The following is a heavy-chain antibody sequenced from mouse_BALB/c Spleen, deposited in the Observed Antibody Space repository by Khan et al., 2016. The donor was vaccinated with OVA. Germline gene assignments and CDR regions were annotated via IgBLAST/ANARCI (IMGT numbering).Heavy chain of an antibody. D-gene: IGHD2-2*01. V-gene: IGHV1S135*01. CDR3: TRHGYVAWFTY. CDR1: GYSFTTYY. CDR2: IDPFSGGT. Sequence: EVELMESGPELMKPGASVKISCKASGYSFTTYYIHWVIQSHGKSLEWIGFIDPFSGGTTYNQKFKGKATLTADKSSSTAYIHLSNLTSEDSAVYYCTRHGYVAWFTYWGQGTLVTVSA. J-gene: IGHJ3*01.